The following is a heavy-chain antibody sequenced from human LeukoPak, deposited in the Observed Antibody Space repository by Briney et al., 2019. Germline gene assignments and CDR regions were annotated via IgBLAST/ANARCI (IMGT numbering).Heavy chain of an antibody. CDR1: GFTFSDFG. CDR3: VKGGSSSHNWFDP. J-gene: IGHJ5*02. Sequence: GGSLGLSCAASGFTFSDFGMHWVRQAPGMGLEWVAFIRNDGSKDYYPDSVKGRFTISRDNSRTTLYLQMHSLRIEDTAVYYCVKGGSSSHNWFDPWGQGILVTVSS. V-gene: IGHV3-30*02. CDR2: IRNDGSKD. D-gene: IGHD6-13*01.